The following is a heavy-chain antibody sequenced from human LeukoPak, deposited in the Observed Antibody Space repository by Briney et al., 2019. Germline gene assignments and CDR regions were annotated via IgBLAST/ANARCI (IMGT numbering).Heavy chain of an antibody. CDR1: GYTFTGYY. V-gene: IGHV1-2*02. J-gene: IGHJ3*01. CDR3: ARDNDFRK. CDR2: INPNSGGT. Sequence: ASVKVSCKASGYTFTGYYMHWVRQAPGQGLEWMGWINPNSGGTNYAQQFQGGATMTRDTSISTAYMELSRLRSDDTAVYYCARDNDFRKWGQGTMVTVSS. D-gene: IGHD3-3*01.